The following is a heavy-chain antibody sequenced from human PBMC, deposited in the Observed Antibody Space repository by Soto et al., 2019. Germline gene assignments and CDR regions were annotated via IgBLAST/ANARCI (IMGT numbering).Heavy chain of an antibody. CDR3: ARGYSSSTSWYVPFDP. CDR1: GGTFSSYT. Sequence: QVQLVQSGAEVKKPGSSVKVSCKASGGTFSSYTISWVRQAPGQGLEWMGRIIPILGIANYAQKFQGRVTITADKSTSTAYMELSSLRSEDTAVYYCARGYSSSTSWYVPFDPWGQGTLVTVSS. J-gene: IGHJ5*02. D-gene: IGHD6-13*01. V-gene: IGHV1-69*02. CDR2: IIPILGIA.